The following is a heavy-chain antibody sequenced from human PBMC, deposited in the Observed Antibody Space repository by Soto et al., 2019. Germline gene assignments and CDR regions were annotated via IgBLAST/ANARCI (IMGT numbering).Heavy chain of an antibody. V-gene: IGHV1-69*06. D-gene: IGHD1-1*01. J-gene: IGHJ4*02. CDR3: ARERRNAYNTFDS. CDR1: GDTFTNYA. Sequence: SVKVSCKASGDTFTNYAINWLRQAPGQGLEWMGGIIPVFGTAKYTHGFQGRVTITADKSTSTAYMELSSLRSEDTAMYYCARERRNAYNTFDSWGQGTLVTVSS. CDR2: IIPVFGTA.